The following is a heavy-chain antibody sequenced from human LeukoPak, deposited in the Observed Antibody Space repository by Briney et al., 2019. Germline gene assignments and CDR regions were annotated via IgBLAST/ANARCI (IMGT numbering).Heavy chain of an antibody. CDR3: ARGLWRYNSKNAFDI. D-gene: IGHD4/OR15-4a*01. J-gene: IGHJ3*02. CDR1: GYTFTSYG. Sequence: ASVKVSCKASGYTFTSYGISWVRQAPGQGLEWMGWINTNTGNPTYAQGFTGRFVFSLDTSVSTAYLQISSLKAEDTAVYYCARGLWRYNSKNAFDIWGQGTMVTVSS. CDR2: INTNTGNP. V-gene: IGHV7-4-1*02.